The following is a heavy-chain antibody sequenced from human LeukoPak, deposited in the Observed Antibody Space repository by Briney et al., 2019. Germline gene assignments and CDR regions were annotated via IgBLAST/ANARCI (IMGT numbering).Heavy chain of an antibody. D-gene: IGHD1-1*01. J-gene: IGHJ4*02. Sequence: PSETLSLTCAVYGGSFSGYYWSWIRQPPGKGLEWIGEINHSGSTNYNPSLKSRVTISVDTSKNQFSLKLSSVTAADTAAYYCARGGVQLERRFDYWGQGTLVTVSS. CDR3: ARGGVQLERRFDY. V-gene: IGHV4-34*01. CDR2: INHSGST. CDR1: GGSFSGYY.